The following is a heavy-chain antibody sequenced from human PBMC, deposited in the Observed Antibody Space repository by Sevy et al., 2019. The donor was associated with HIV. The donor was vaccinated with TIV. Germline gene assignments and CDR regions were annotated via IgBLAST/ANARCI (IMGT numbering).Heavy chain of an antibody. CDR2: ISAYNGNT. D-gene: IGHD6-6*01. CDR3: ARAMRVRSSSDFDY. CDR1: GYTFTSYG. Sequence: ASVKVSCKASGYTFTSYGISWVRQAPGQGLEWMGWISAYNGNTNYAQKLQGRVTMTTDTSTSTAYMELRSLRSDDTAVYYWARAMRVRSSSDFDYWGQGTLVTVSS. J-gene: IGHJ4*02. V-gene: IGHV1-18*01.